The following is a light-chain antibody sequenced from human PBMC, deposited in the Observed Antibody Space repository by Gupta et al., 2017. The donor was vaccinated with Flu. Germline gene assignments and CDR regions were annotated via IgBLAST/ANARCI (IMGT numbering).Light chain of an antibody. Sequence: QSALTQPASVSGSPGQSITISCTGTSSDVGGYNFVSWYQHHPGKAHKLMIYEVSNRPSGVSNRFSGSKSGNTASLTISGLQDEDEADYYCSSFTSSSTVVFGGGTKLTVL. CDR3: SSFTSSSTVV. CDR1: SSDVGGYNF. CDR2: EVS. J-gene: IGLJ2*01. V-gene: IGLV2-14*01.